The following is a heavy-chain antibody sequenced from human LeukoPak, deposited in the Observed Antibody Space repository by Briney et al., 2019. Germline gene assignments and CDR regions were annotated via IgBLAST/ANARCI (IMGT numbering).Heavy chain of an antibody. Sequence: ASVKVSCKASGYTFTSYYMHWVRQAPGQGLEWMGIINPSGGSTSYAQKFQGRVTITTDESTSTAYMELSSLRSEDTAVYYCARGWVKAMVTLGMDVWGKGTTVTVSS. CDR3: ARGWVKAMVTLGMDV. CDR1: GYTFTSYY. D-gene: IGHD5-18*01. J-gene: IGHJ6*04. V-gene: IGHV1-46*01. CDR2: INPSGGST.